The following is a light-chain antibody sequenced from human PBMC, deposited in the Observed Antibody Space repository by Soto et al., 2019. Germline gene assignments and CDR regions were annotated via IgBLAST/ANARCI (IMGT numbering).Light chain of an antibody. Sequence: EIVMTQSPATLSVSQGERVTLSCRASQSVSSNLAWYQQKPGQAPRLLIYGASTRVTDIPARFSGSGSGTEFTLTISSLQSEDFAVYYCQQYNNWPPWTFGQGTKVEIK. CDR3: QQYNNWPPWT. CDR1: QSVSSN. CDR2: GAS. J-gene: IGKJ1*01. V-gene: IGKV3-15*01.